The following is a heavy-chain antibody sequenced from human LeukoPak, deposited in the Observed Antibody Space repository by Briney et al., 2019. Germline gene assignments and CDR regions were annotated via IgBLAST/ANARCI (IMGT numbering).Heavy chain of an antibody. D-gene: IGHD3-22*01. CDR2: IKSQKDGGTT. J-gene: IGHJ4*02. V-gene: IGHV3-15*01. CDR3: TTGSAYSGLDN. Sequence: GGSLRLSCAVSRFTFNYWMSWVRQAPGKGLEWVGRIKSQKDGGTTDYAAPVKGRFTISRDDSKNTLYLQMNSLKIEDTAVYYCTTGSAYSGLDNWGQGTLVTVPS. CDR1: RFTFNYW.